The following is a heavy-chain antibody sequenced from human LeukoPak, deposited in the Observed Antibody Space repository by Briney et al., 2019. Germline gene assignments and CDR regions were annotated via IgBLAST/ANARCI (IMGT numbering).Heavy chain of an antibody. CDR1: VFTFYNYA. V-gene: IGHV3-23*01. CDR2: IRGGGSNT. CDR3: AKCSASYSNDAFDV. D-gene: IGHD3-10*02. J-gene: IGHJ3*01. Sequence: GGSLRLSCAASVFTFYNYAMNWVRQAPGKGLEWVSYIRGGGSNTRYSDSVKGRFIISRDTSKNIPYLQLNSLRAEDTAIYYCAKCSASYSNDAFDVWGRGTMVTVSS.